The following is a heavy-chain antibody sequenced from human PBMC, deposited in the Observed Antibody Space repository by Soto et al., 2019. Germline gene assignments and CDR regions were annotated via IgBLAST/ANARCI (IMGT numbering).Heavy chain of an antibody. CDR1: GFTFSSYA. J-gene: IGHJ6*02. V-gene: IGHV3-30-3*01. D-gene: IGHD4-17*01. Sequence: QVQLVESGGGVVQPGRSLRLSCAASGFTFSSYAMHWVRQAPGKGLEWVAVISHDGSNKYYADSVKGRFTISRDNSKNTLYLQMNSLRAEDTAVYYCARDRARDYGDYVYYYYGMDVWGQGTTVTVSS. CDR3: ARDRARDYGDYVYYYYGMDV. CDR2: ISHDGSNK.